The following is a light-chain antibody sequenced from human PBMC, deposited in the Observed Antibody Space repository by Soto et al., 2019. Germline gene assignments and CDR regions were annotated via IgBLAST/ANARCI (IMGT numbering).Light chain of an antibody. J-gene: IGKJ2*01. V-gene: IGKV4-1*01. CDR2: WAS. Sequence: DIVMTQSPDSLAVSLGERATINCKSSQSLLYSSNNKNYLAWYQQKSGQPPKLLIYWASTRESGVPDRFSGSGSGTDFTLTISSLQAEDVAVYYCQQYYSXPTPPTFGQGTKLEIK. CDR3: QQYYSXPTPPT. CDR1: QSLLYSSNNKNY.